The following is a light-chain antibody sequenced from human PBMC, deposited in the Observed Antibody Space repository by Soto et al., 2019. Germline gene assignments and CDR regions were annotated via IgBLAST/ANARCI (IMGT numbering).Light chain of an antibody. V-gene: IGKV3-15*01. J-gene: IGKJ2*01. CDR1: QSIGTN. CDR3: QQHAGWPRT. CDR2: GAS. Sequence: ETVMTQSPATLSVSPGDRVTLSCRASQSIGTNLLWLQQSPGQPPRLLISGASDRVAGVPDRFSGSGSGTDFTLTISGLQYEDCAVYYCQQHAGWPRTFGPGPKVDIK.